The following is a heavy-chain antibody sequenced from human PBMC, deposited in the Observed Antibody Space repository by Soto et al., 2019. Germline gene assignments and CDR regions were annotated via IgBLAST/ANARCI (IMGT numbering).Heavy chain of an antibody. CDR2: IYSDGRGP. CDR1: GFTFSNYW. D-gene: IGHD3-22*01. J-gene: IGHJ4*02. CDR3: TRLLAYYDSSGYYPRVENKSPFG. Sequence: EVQLVESGGGLVQPGGSLRLSCAASGFTFSNYWMHWVRQAPGKGLVWVSRIYSDGRGPMYADSVKGRFTISRDNAKSTLYLQMNSLRAEDTAVYYCTRLLAYYDSSGYYPRVENKSPFGWGQGTLVTVSS. V-gene: IGHV3-74*03.